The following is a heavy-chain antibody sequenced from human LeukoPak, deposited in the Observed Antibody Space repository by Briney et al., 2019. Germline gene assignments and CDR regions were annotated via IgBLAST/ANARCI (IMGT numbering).Heavy chain of an antibody. CDR3: ARPLVLRYFDWSVSPDAFDI. CDR2: INLNSGST. CDR1: GYTFTGYY. D-gene: IGHD3-9*01. Sequence: ASVKLSCKASGYTFTGYYMRWVRQAQGQGLGWMGWINLNSGSTNYAQTFQGRVTMTRDTSISTAYMELSRLRSDDTAVYYCARPLVLRYFDWSVSPDAFDIGGQGTMVTVSS. V-gene: IGHV1-2*02. J-gene: IGHJ3*02.